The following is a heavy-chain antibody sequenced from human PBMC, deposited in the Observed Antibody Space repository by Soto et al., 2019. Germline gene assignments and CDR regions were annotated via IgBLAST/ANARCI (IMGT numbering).Heavy chain of an antibody. CDR1: GFTFSSYG. Sequence: QAQLVESGGGVVQPGRSLRLSCAASGFTFSSYGMHWVRQAPGKGLEWVAIIWYDGSNKYYADSVKGRFTISRDSSKNTLYLQMNSLRAEDTGVYYCARVGSSWSFDYWGQGTLVTVSS. CDR3: ARVGSSWSFDY. CDR2: IWYDGSNK. J-gene: IGHJ4*02. D-gene: IGHD6-13*01. V-gene: IGHV3-33*01.